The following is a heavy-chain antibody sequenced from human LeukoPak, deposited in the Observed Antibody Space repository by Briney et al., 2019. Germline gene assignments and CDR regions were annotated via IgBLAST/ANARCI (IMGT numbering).Heavy chain of an antibody. CDR1: GFSFSSYC. CDR3: ARGAYYSSSSPIYFDC. D-gene: IGHD2-2*01. V-gene: IGHV3-21*01. J-gene: IGHJ4*02. Sequence: GGSLRLSCAASGFSFSSYCMSWVRQPPGKGLEWVSSISSSSNYIYYADSVKGRFTISRHNAETSLYLHMNRLRAEDTAVYYCARGAYYSSSSPIYFDCWGQRNLVTVSS. CDR2: ISSSSNYI.